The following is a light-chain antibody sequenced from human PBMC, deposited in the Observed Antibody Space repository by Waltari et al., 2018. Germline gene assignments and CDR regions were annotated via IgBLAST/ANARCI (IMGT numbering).Light chain of an antibody. CDR1: SSDVGAYNY. J-gene: IGLJ2*01. CDR3: SSYISSSTLEL. CDR2: DVS. Sequence: QSALTQPASVSGSPGQSITISCTGTSSDVGAYNYVSWYQQHRGKAPTLMIFDVSIRPSGVSHRFSGSKSGNTASLTISGLQAEDEADYYCSSYISSSTLELFGGGTSLTVL. V-gene: IGLV2-14*03.